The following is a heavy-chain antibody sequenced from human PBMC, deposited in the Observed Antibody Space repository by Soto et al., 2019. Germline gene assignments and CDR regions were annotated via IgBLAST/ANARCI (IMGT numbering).Heavy chain of an antibody. CDR1: GFTFRNYA. V-gene: IGHV3-23*01. Sequence: PGGSLRLSCVASGFTFRNYAMSWVRQAPGKGLEWVSGISASGGSTYYADSVKGRFTISRDNSKNTLYLQMNSLRAEDTAVYYCAKDTSSAVAGTADSWGQGTLVTVSS. CDR2: ISASGGST. D-gene: IGHD6-19*01. CDR3: AKDTSSAVAGTADS. J-gene: IGHJ4*02.